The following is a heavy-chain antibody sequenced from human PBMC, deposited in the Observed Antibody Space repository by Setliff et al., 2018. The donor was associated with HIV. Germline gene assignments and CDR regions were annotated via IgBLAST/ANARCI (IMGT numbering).Heavy chain of an antibody. V-gene: IGHV3-23*01. CDR2: ISGSAGST. D-gene: IGHD3-22*01. J-gene: IGHJ4*02. CDR3: AKAARDYYDSSGYYIGIDY. Sequence: PGGSLRLSCAASGFTFSSYAMSWVRQAPGKGLDWASAISGSAGSTYYADSVKGRFTISRDNSKSTLYLQMNSLRAEDTAVYYCAKAARDYYDSSGYYIGIDYWGRGTLVTVSS. CDR1: GFTFSSYA.